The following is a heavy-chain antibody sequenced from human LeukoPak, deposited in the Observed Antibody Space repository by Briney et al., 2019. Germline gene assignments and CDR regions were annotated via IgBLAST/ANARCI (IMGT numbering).Heavy chain of an antibody. D-gene: IGHD6-13*01. Sequence: ASVTVSCTASGYTFTSYYMHWVRQAPGQGLEWMGIINPSGGNTNYAQKFQGRVTMTRDTSTSTVYMELSSLRSEDTAVYYCARDLSRYSSSWSFDYWGQGTLVTVSP. CDR3: ARDLSRYSSSWSFDY. J-gene: IGHJ4*02. V-gene: IGHV1-46*01. CDR2: INPSGGNT. CDR1: GYTFTSYY.